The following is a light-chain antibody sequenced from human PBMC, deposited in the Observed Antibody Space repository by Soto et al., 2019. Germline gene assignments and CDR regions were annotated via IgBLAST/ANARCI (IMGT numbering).Light chain of an antibody. CDR1: SCDVGGYNY. CDR3: RPHTSSSSLEAV. Sequence: QSVLTQPASVSGSPGQSITISCTGTSCDVGGYNYVSWYQQHPGKAPKLMIYDVSNRPSGVSNRFSGSKSGNTASLTISGLQAEDDSVYYRRPHTSSSSLEAVFVT. J-gene: IGLJ1*01. V-gene: IGLV2-14*01. CDR2: DVS.